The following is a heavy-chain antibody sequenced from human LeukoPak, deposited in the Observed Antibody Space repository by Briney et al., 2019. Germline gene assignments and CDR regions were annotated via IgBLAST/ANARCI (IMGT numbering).Heavy chain of an antibody. D-gene: IGHD3-22*01. CDR3: ARGYYDSSDFEYLQH. CDR2: INPNSGDT. V-gene: IGHV1-2*02. CDR1: GYSFTGNY. J-gene: IGHJ1*01. Sequence: ASVRVSCKASGYSFTGNYMHWVRQAPGQGLEWMGWINPNSGDTNFAQKFQGRVTMTRDTSISTVYMELSRLRSDDTAVFYCARGYYDSSDFEYLQHWGQGTLVTVSS.